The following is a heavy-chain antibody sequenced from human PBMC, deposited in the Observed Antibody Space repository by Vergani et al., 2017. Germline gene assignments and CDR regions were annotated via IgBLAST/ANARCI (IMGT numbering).Heavy chain of an antibody. CDR3: AFVVPAASKSGPYFDY. D-gene: IGHD2-2*01. CDR1: GGTFSSYA. J-gene: IGHJ4*02. Sequence: QVQLVQSGAEVKKPGSSVKVSCKASGGTFSSYAISWVRQAPGQGLEWMGGIIPIFGTANYAQKFQGRVTITADESTGTAYMELSSLRSEDTAVYYCAFVVPAASKSGPYFDYWGQGTLVTVSS. V-gene: IGHV1-69*01. CDR2: IIPIFGTA.